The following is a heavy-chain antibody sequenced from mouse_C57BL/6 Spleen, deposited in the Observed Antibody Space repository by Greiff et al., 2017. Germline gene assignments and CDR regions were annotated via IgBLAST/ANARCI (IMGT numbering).Heavy chain of an antibody. J-gene: IGHJ2*01. V-gene: IGHV5-6*01. CDR1: GFTFSSYG. CDR3: ARHSPPYFDY. Sequence: EVKLMESGGDLVKPGGSLKLSCAASGFTFSSYGMSWVRQTPDKRLEWVATISSGGSFTYYPDSVKGRFTISRDNAKNTLYLQMSSLKSEDTAMYYCARHSPPYFDYWGQGTTLTVSS. CDR2: ISSGGSFT.